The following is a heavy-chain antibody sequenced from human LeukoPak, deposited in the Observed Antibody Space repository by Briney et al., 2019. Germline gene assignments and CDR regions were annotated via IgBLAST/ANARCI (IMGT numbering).Heavy chain of an antibody. V-gene: IGHV3-48*01. CDR3: ARDHDWNYGGFDY. CDR1: GFIFSSYS. J-gene: IGHJ4*02. D-gene: IGHD1-7*01. CDR2: ISSSSSTI. Sequence: GGSLRLSCAASGFIFSSYSMNWVRQAPGKGLEWVSYISSSSSTIYYADSVKGRFTISRDNSKNTLYLQMNSLRAEDTAVYYCARDHDWNYGGFDYWGQGTLVTVSS.